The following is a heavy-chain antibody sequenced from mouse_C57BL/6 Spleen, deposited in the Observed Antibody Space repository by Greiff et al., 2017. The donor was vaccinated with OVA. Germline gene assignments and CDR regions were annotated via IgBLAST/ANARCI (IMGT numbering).Heavy chain of an antibody. Sequence: VQLKKSGPELVKPGASVKISCKASGYSFTGYYMNWVKQSPEKSLEWIGEINPSTGGTTYNQKFKAKATLTVDKSSSTAYMQLKSLTSEDSAVYYCAFYDGYYGFAYWGQGTLVTVSA. CDR2: INPSTGGT. CDR3: AFYDGYYGFAY. D-gene: IGHD2-3*01. J-gene: IGHJ3*01. V-gene: IGHV1-42*01. CDR1: GYSFTGYY.